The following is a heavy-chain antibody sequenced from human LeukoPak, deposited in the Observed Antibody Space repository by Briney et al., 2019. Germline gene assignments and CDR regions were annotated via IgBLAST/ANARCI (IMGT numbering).Heavy chain of an antibody. Sequence: GGSLRLSCAASGFTFNSYAMSWVRQAPGKGLEWVSGVSSSGGSTYYTDSVKGRFTISRDNSKNTLYLQMNSLRAEDTTVYYCAKASIFGDTKYFQHWGQGTLVTVSS. CDR3: AKASIFGDTKYFQH. D-gene: IGHD3-3*01. CDR2: VSSSGGST. J-gene: IGHJ1*01. CDR1: GFTFNSYA. V-gene: IGHV3-23*01.